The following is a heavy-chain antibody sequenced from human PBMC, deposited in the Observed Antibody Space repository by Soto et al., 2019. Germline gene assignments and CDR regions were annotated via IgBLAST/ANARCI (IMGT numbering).Heavy chain of an antibody. J-gene: IGHJ4*02. D-gene: IGHD3-22*01. CDR2: IIPIFGTA. CDR1: GYTFTAYY. Sequence: QVQLVQSGAEVKKPGASVKVSCKASGYTFTAYYIHWVRQAPGQEFEWMGGIIPIFGTANHAQKFQGRVTIIADESTSTVYMELSSLRSDDTAIYYCARGWGYDSTDYYYAYWGQGTLVIVSS. CDR3: ARGWGYDSTDYYYAY. V-gene: IGHV1-69*01.